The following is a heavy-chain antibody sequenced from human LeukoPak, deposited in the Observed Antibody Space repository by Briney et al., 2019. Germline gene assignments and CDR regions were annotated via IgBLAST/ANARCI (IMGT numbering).Heavy chain of an antibody. CDR2: TYYRGST. V-gene: IGHV4-39*01. CDR1: GGSLSSSSYY. J-gene: IGHJ4*02. CDR3: ARLGCSGGNRYSRH. Sequence: PSETLSLTRTVSGGSLSSSSYYWGWIRPPPGKGLEWIGSTYYRGSTYYNPSLKSRVTISIDTDTSKNQFSLKLSSVTAADAAVYYCARLGCSGGNRYSRHWGQGTLVTVSS. D-gene: IGHD2-15*01.